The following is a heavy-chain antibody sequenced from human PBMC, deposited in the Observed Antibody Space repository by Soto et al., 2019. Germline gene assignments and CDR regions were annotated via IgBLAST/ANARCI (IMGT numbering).Heavy chain of an antibody. Sequence: QVQLVQSGAEVRKPGSSVKVSCKASGGTFSRHAISWVRQAPGHGLEWMGGIIPLFGTANHAQKFQGRVTIIADESTSTVYMELSSLRSEDTAMYYCARGWGYDSNDYYYAYWGQGTLVIVSS. CDR3: ARGWGYDSNDYYYAY. V-gene: IGHV1-69*01. CDR1: GGTFSRHA. CDR2: IIPLFGTA. D-gene: IGHD3-22*01. J-gene: IGHJ4*02.